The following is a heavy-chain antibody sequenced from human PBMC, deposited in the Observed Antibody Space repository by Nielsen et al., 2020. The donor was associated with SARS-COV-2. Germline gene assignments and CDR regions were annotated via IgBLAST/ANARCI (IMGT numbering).Heavy chain of an antibody. CDR1: GFTFNTYA. Sequence: GESLKISCAASGFTFNTYAMSWIRQAPGKGLECISAISGGGTNSFYADSVKGRFTISRDNSNHTLYLQLTNLRAEDTAVYYCANDFGDCGSSTCRPKWGQGSRITVSS. J-gene: IGHJ4*02. CDR3: ANDFGDCGSSTCRPK. CDR2: ISGGGTNS. V-gene: IGHV3-23*01. D-gene: IGHD2-2*01.